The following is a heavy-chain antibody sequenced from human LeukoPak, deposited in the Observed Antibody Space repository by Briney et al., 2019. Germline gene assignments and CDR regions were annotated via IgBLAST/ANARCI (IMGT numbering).Heavy chain of an antibody. V-gene: IGHV3-30-3*01. D-gene: IGHD3-3*01. CDR3: ARPIRFLEWLSNAFDI. CDR2: ISYDGSNK. Sequence: PGGSLRLSCAASGFTLSSYAMHWVRQAPGKGLEWVAVISYDGSNKYYADSVKGRFTISRDNSKNTLYLQMNSLRAEDTAVYYCARPIRFLEWLSNAFDIWGQGTMVTVSS. J-gene: IGHJ3*02. CDR1: GFTLSSYA.